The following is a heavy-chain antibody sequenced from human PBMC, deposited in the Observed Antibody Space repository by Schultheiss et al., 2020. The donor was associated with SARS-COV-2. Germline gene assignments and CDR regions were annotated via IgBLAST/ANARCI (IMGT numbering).Heavy chain of an antibody. CDR3: ARAYATYWYIDF. CDR1: GFTFSNYG. V-gene: IGHV3-30*06. J-gene: IGHJ2*01. Sequence: SCAVSGFTFSNYGMHWVRQAPGKGLEWVAVISYDGSNKYFADSVKGRFTISRDNSKDTLYLQMNSLIAEDTAVYSCARAYATYWYIDFWGRGTLVTVSS. D-gene: IGHD4-17*01. CDR2: ISYDGSNK.